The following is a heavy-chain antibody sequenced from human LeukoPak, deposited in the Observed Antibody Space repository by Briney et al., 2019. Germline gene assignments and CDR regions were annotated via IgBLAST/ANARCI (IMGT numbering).Heavy chain of an antibody. CDR2: INHSGST. CDR3: ARVRSSRDNWFDP. Sequence: SETLSLTCAVYGGSFSGYYWSWIRQPPGKGLEWIGEINHSGSTNCNPSLKSRVTISVDTSKNQFSLKLSSVTAADTAVYYCARVRSSRDNWFDPWGQGTLVTVSS. CDR1: GGSFSGYY. V-gene: IGHV4-34*01. D-gene: IGHD6-6*01. J-gene: IGHJ5*02.